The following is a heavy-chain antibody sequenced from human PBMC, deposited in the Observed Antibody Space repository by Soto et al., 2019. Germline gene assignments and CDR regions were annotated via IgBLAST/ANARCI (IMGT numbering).Heavy chain of an antibody. CDR2: IYWDDDE. CDR1: GFSLSTRGVG. CDR3: AHRPRRYSYHFDY. J-gene: IGHJ4*02. V-gene: IGHV2-5*02. D-gene: IGHD5-18*01. Sequence: QITLKESGPTLVKPTQTLTLTCTFSGFSLSTRGVGVGWIRQPPGKALEWLALIYWDDDEGYSPSLKSRLTITMHSSKNHVVLTMTNMDPGDTATYYCAHRPRRYSYHFDYWGQGNLVTVSS.